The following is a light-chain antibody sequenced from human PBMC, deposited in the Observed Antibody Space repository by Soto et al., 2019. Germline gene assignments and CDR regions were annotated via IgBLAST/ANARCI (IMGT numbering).Light chain of an antibody. J-gene: IGKJ1*01. Sequence: DIQMTQSPSTLSAFVGDRVTITCRASHNIVTWLAWYQQKPGKAPKLLIYRASTLQSGVSSRFSGSGSGTEFTRNFSSLQPDDSATYSCLQYDHYWTFGQGNKVEV. CDR3: LQYDHYWT. CDR1: HNIVTW. CDR2: RAS. V-gene: IGKV1-5*03.